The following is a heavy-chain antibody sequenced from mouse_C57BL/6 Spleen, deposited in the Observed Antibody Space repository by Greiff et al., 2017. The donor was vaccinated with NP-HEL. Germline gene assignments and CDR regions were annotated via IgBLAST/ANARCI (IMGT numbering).Heavy chain of an antibody. V-gene: IGHV3-6*01. D-gene: IGHD1-1*01. CDR1: GYSITSGYY. J-gene: IGHJ1*03. CDR2: ISYDGSN. CDR3: AREFGFTTVVARYFDV. Sequence: EVKLQESGPGLVKPSQSLSLTCSVTGYSITSGYYWNWIRQFPGNKLEWMGYISYDGSNNYNPSLKNRISITRDTSKNQFFLKLNSVTTEDTATYYCAREFGFTTVVARYFDVWGTGTTVTVSS.